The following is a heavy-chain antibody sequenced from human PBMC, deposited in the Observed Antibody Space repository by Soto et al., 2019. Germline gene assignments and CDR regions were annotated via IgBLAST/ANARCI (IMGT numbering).Heavy chain of an antibody. V-gene: IGHV1-46*01. D-gene: IGHD2-2*01. CDR3: ARNLDSVVAFYYGMDV. Sequence: GASLKFSCQASGSTFTSYYMHWVRPAPGPGLEWMGIINPSGGSTSYAQKFQGRVTMTRDTSTSTVYMELSSLRSEDTAVYYCARNLDSVVAFYYGMDVWGQGTTVTVSS. CDR1: GSTFTSYY. J-gene: IGHJ6*02. CDR2: INPSGGST.